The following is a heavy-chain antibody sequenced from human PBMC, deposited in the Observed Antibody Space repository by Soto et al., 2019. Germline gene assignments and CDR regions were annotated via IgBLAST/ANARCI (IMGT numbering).Heavy chain of an antibody. D-gene: IGHD3-10*01. Sequence: GGFLRLSCAASGFTFSSYGMHWVRQAPGKGLEWVAVISYDGSNKYYADSVKGRFTISRDNSKNTLYLQMNSLRAEDTAVYYCAAVNSGSPSLGYYYGMDVWGQGTTVTVSS. CDR3: AAVNSGSPSLGYYYGMDV. CDR2: ISYDGSNK. J-gene: IGHJ6*02. V-gene: IGHV3-30*03. CDR1: GFTFSSYG.